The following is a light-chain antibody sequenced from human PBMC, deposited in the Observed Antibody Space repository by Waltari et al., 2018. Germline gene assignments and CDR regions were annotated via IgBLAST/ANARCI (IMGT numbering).Light chain of an antibody. Sequence: QSALTQPPSASGSPGQSVTISCTGTSSDVGGYNYVSWYQQHPGKAPKLMIYEVSKRPSVFPYRFSGSKSGNTASLTVSGLQAEDEADYYGSSYAGSNNFVVFGGGTKLTVL. J-gene: IGLJ2*01. CDR3: SSYAGSNNFVV. V-gene: IGLV2-8*01. CDR2: EVS. CDR1: SSDVGGYNY.